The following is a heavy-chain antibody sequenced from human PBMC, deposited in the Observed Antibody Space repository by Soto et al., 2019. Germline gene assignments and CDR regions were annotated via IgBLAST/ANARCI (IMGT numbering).Heavy chain of an antibody. J-gene: IGHJ2*01. CDR3: ARVVTVVKSFHYWYFDL. CDR1: GGTFSSYA. Sequence: QVQLVQSGAEVKKPGSSVKVSCKASGGTFSSYAISWVRQAPGQGLEWMGGIIPIFGTANYAQKFQGRVTITADKSTSTAYMELSSLRSEVTAVYYCARVVTVVKSFHYWYFDLWGRGTLVTVSS. D-gene: IGHD2-15*01. V-gene: IGHV1-69*14. CDR2: IIPIFGTA.